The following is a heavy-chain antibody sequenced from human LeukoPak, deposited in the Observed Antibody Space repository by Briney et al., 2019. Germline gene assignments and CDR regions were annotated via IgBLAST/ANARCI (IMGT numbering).Heavy chain of an antibody. D-gene: IGHD6-19*01. J-gene: IGHJ4*02. CDR2: ISYDGSNK. CDR3: AKSPYSGWPFEGLLYYFDY. V-gene: IGHV3-30*18. Sequence: PGGSLRLSCAASGFTFSSYGMHWVRQAPGKGLEWVAVISYDGSNKYYADSVKGRFTISRDNSKNTLYLQMNSLRAEDTAVYYCAKSPYSGWPFEGLLYYFDYWGQGTLVTVSS. CDR1: GFTFSSYG.